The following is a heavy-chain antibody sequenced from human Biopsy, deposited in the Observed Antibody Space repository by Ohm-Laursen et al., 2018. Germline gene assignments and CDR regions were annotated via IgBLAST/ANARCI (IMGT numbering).Heavy chain of an antibody. D-gene: IGHD5-12*01. CDR3: ARRDTKSLLR. Sequence: RESLKISCSGSGYIFTTYWTAWVRQMPGKGLELMGVIYPGDSDTTYSPSFQGQVTISADKSTAYLQWSSLKASDTAMYYCARRDTKSLLRWGQGTLVTVSS. CDR1: GYIFTTYW. J-gene: IGHJ4*02. V-gene: IGHV5-51*01. CDR2: IYPGDSDT.